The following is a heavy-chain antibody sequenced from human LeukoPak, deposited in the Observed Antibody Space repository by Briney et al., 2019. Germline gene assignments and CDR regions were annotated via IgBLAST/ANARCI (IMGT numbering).Heavy chain of an antibody. V-gene: IGHV1-2*02. CDR3: ARFHYYGSGSLDY. CDR2: INPNSGGT. J-gene: IGHJ4*02. CDR1: GYTFTGYY. D-gene: IGHD3-10*01. Sequence: ASVEVSCKASGYTFTGYYMHWVRQAPGQGLEWMGWINPNSGGTNFAQKFQGRVTMTRDTSISTAYMELSRLRSDDTAVYYCARFHYYGSGSLDYWGQGTLVTVSS.